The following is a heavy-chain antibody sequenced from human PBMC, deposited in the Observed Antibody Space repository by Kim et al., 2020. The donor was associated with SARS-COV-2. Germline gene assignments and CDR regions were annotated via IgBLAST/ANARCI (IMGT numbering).Heavy chain of an antibody. Sequence: SVKVSCKASGGTFNNYALSWVRQAPGQGLEFMGSVIPVFDTRNYPQKFQGRITITADESTNTAYMELSSLRSEDTAIYYCATRVGAGDSSDRVYYFESW. CDR1: GGTFNNYA. V-gene: IGHV1-69*13. J-gene: IGHJ4*01. CDR3: ATRVGAGDSSDRVYYFES. D-gene: IGHD6-25*01. CDR2: VIPVFDTR.